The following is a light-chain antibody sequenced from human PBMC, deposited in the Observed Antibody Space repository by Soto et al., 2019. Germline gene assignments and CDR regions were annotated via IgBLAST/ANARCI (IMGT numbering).Light chain of an antibody. CDR3: QVWDSSSDRV. CDR2: YDS. V-gene: IGLV3-21*04. J-gene: IGLJ1*01. Sequence: SYELTQPPSVSVAPGKTARITCGGNNIGSKSVHWYQQKPGQAPVLVIYYDSDRPSGIPERFSGSNSGNTATLTISRVEAGDEADYYCQVWDSSSDRVFGTGTKVTAL. CDR1: NIGSKS.